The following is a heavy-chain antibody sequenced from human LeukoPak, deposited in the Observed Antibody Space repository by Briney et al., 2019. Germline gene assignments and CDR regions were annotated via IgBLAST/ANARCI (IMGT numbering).Heavy chain of an antibody. CDR3: ARERTRDGYNRIGNDAFDI. CDR1: GFTFSSYA. D-gene: IGHD5-24*01. J-gene: IGHJ3*02. V-gene: IGHV3-30*04. CDR2: ISYDGSNK. Sequence: PGGSLRLSCAASGFTFSSYAMHWVRQAPGKGLEWVAVISYDGSNKYYADSVKGRFTISRDNSKNTLYLQMNSLRAEDTAVYYCARERTRDGYNRIGNDAFDIWGQGTMVTVSS.